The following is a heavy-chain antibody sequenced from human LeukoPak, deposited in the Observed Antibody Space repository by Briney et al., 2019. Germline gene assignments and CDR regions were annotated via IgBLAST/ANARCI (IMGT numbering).Heavy chain of an antibody. CDR2: ITSSSSTI. CDR1: GFTFSSYS. CDR3: VQGVVTRSFDI. Sequence: GGSLRLSCAASGFTFSSYSMNWVRQAPGKGLVWVSYITSSSSTIYYADSVKGRFTISRDNAKSSLYLQMNSLRVEDTAVYYCVQGVVTRSFDIWGQGTMVTVSS. D-gene: IGHD2-21*02. V-gene: IGHV3-48*01. J-gene: IGHJ3*02.